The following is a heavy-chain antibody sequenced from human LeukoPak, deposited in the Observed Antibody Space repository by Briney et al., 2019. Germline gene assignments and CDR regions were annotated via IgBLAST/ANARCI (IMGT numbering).Heavy chain of an antibody. V-gene: IGHV3-7*03. CDR3: ARASLYDILTGYPLGI. D-gene: IGHD3-9*01. CDR2: IKQDGSEK. Sequence: GGSLRLSCAASGFTFSSYWMSWVHQAPGKGLEWVANIKQDGSEKYYVDSVKGRFTISRDNAKNSLYLQMNSLRAEDTAVYYCARASLYDILTGYPLGIWGQGTMVTVSS. CDR1: GFTFSSYW. J-gene: IGHJ3*02.